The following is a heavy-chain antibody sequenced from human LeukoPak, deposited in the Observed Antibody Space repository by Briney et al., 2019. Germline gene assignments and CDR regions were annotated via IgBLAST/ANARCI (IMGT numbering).Heavy chain of an antibody. CDR1: GYTFTSYG. D-gene: IGHD5-12*01. J-gene: IGHJ4*02. CDR3: ARDRPAGYSGYGDFDY. V-gene: IGHV1-18*01. Sequence: ASVKLSCNASGYTFTSYGITWVRHPPAPGLEGMGCIRAYNHNKNYAQTHQARVNVTTDTSTSTAYIELRSLGPDDTALYYCARDRPAGYSGYGDFDYWGQGTLVTVSS. CDR2: IRAYNHNK.